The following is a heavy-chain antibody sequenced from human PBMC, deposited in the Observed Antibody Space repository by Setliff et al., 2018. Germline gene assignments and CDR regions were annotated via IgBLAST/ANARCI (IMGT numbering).Heavy chain of an antibody. CDR2: ISAYNGNT. CDR1: GYTFTSYG. Sequence: ASVKVSCKASGYTFTSYGISWVRQAPGQGLEWMGWISAYNGNTNYAQKLQGRVTMTTDTSTSTAYMELSSLRSEDTAVYYCASPFPHGWSGYYGVGWFDPWGQGTLVTVS. V-gene: IGHV1-18*01. CDR3: ASPFPHGWSGYYGVGWFDP. J-gene: IGHJ5*02. D-gene: IGHD3-3*01.